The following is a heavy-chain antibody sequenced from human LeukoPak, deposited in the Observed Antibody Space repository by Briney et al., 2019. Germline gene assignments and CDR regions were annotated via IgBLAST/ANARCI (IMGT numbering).Heavy chain of an antibody. CDR3: ARLYYYVSGTYSRYFDY. CDR1: GFTVSSNY. J-gene: IGHJ4*02. Sequence: PGGSLRLSCAASGFTVSSNYMTWVRQAPGKGLEWVSIIYSGGTTYYADSVKGRFTISRDNSKNTLYLQMNSLRAEDTAVYYCARLYYYVSGTYSRYFDYWGQGTLVTASS. CDR2: IYSGGTT. D-gene: IGHD3-10*01. V-gene: IGHV3-53*01.